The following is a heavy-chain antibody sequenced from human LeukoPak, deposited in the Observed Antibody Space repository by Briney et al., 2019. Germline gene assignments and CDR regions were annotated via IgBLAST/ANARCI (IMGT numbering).Heavy chain of an antibody. D-gene: IGHD6-13*01. CDR2: ISYDGSTK. CDR1: GFTFSSYG. CDR3: AKAAAGTEYYFEY. J-gene: IGHJ4*02. V-gene: IGHV3-30*18. Sequence: GRSLRLSCAASGFTFSSYGTHWVRQAPGKGMEWVAVISYDGSTKYYADSVEGQFTISRDNSKNTLYLQMDSLRAEDTAVYYCAKAAAGTEYYFEYWGQGTLVTVSS.